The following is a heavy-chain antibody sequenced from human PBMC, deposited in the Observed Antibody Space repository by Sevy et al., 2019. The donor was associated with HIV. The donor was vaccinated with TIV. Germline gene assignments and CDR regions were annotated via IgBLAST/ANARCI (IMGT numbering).Heavy chain of an antibody. CDR2: SLHSGST. Sequence: SETLSLTCTVSGYSISSGYYWGWIRQPPGKGLEWIGSSLHSGSTYCNPSLESRVTISVDTSKNQFSPKMSSVTAADTAVYYCARGLYLDYWGQGILVTVSS. J-gene: IGHJ4*02. V-gene: IGHV4-38-2*02. D-gene: IGHD3-10*01. CDR1: GYSISSGYY. CDR3: ARGLYLDY.